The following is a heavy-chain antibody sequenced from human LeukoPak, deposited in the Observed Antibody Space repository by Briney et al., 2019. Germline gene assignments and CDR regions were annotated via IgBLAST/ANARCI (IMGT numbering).Heavy chain of an antibody. CDR3: ARVDGIAAAGTGPIDY. CDR1: GFTFSSYA. D-gene: IGHD6-13*01. V-gene: IGHV3-30-3*01. J-gene: IGHJ4*02. Sequence: GGSLRLSCAASGFTFSSYAMHWVRQAPGKGLEWVAVISNDGSNKYYADSVKGRFTISRDNSKNTLYLQMNSLRAEDTAVYYCARVDGIAAAGTGPIDYWGQGTLVTVSS. CDR2: ISNDGSNK.